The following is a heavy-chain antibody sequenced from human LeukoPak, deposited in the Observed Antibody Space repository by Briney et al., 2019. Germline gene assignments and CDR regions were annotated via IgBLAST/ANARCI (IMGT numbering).Heavy chain of an antibody. CDR3: ARDAGNSGYGCDL. CDR1: GFTFSSYA. Sequence: GGSLRLSCAASGFTFSSYAMSWVRQVPGKGLEWVSVISGSGDNTYYADSVKGRFTISRDNARNSLYLQMNSLRAEDTAMYYCARDAGNSGYGCDLWGQGTLVTVSS. CDR2: ISGSGDNT. V-gene: IGHV3-23*01. D-gene: IGHD5-12*01. J-gene: IGHJ5*02.